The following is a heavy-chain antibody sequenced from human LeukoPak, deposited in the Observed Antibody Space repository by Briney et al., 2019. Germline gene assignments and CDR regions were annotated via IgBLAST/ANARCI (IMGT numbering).Heavy chain of an antibody. J-gene: IGHJ3*02. V-gene: IGHV3-23*01. CDR1: GGTFSSYA. D-gene: IGHD2-21*02. CDR2: SSGSGGST. Sequence: GGSLRLFCAASGGTFSSYAMSWVRQAPGRGLEWVSASSGSGGSTYYADSVKGRFTISRDNSKNTLYLQMNSLRAEDTAVYYCAKGARGMVVTDDAFDIWGQGTMVTVSS. CDR3: AKGARGMVVTDDAFDI.